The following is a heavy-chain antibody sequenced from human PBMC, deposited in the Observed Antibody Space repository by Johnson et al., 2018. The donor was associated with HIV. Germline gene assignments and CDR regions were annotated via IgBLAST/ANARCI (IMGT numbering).Heavy chain of an antibody. V-gene: IGHV3-30-3*01. CDR2: ISNGGSNK. D-gene: IGHD1-26*01. J-gene: IGHJ3*02. Sequence: QVQLVESGGGVVQPGRSVRLSCAVSGLNFSDYGMHWVRQTPGKGLEWVAVISNGGSNKDYADSVKGRFTIPKDNSKNTLYLQMNSLGAEDTAVYNCARDQWAQVGALLSDAFDIWGQGTMVTVSS. CDR3: ARDQWAQVGALLSDAFDI. CDR1: GLNFSDYG.